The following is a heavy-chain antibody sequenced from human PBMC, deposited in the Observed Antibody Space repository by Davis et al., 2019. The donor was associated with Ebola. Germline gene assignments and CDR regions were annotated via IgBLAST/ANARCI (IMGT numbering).Heavy chain of an antibody. J-gene: IGHJ3*02. Sequence: ASVKVSCKASGYTFTSYGISWVRQAPGQGLEWMGWISAYNGNTNYAQNFQGRVTMTRNTSISTAYLELSSLRSEDTAVYYCASAHYGSAWYSAFDMWGQGTMVTVSS. V-gene: IGHV1-18*04. D-gene: IGHD6-19*01. CDR3: ASAHYGSAWYSAFDM. CDR2: ISAYNGNT. CDR1: GYTFTSYG.